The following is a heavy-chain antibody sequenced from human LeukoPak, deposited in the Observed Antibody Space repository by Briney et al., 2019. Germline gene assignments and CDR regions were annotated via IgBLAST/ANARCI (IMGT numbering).Heavy chain of an antibody. CDR1: GGSISSGGYY. J-gene: IGHJ4*02. CDR2: IYYSAST. Sequence: SETLSLTCTVSGGSISSGGYYWSWIRQHPGKGLEWIGYIYYSASTYYNPSLKSRVTISVDTSKNQFSLKLSSVTAAGTAVYCCAREGGYEVFHYFDYWGQGTLVTVSS. V-gene: IGHV4-31*03. D-gene: IGHD3-16*01. CDR3: AREGGYEVFHYFDY.